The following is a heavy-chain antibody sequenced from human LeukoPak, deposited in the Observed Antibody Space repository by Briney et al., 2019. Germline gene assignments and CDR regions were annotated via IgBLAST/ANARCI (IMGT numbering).Heavy chain of an antibody. V-gene: IGHV4-34*01. CDR2: INHSGST. Sequence: SETLSLTCAVYGGSFSGYYWSWIRQPPGKGLEWIGEINHSGSTNYNPSLKSRVTISVDTSKNQFSLKLSSVTAADTAVYYCARGPTYYYDSSGYYYPPFDYWGQGTLVTVSS. D-gene: IGHD3-22*01. CDR3: ARGPTYYYDSSGYYYPPFDY. J-gene: IGHJ4*02. CDR1: GGSFSGYY.